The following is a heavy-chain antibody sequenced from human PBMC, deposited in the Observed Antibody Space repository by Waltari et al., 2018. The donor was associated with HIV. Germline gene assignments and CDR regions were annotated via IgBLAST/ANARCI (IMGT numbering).Heavy chain of an antibody. CDR3: ARGFRVGCSDATCYSHY. J-gene: IGHJ4*02. Sequence: EVQLVESGGGLVQPGGSLRLSCVASGLTFSSYWMHWVRQAPGKGLVWGSRSNGDGRSTAYADSVRGRFTISRDNAKNTLYLQMNSLRAEDTAVYYCARGFRVGCSDATCYSHYWGQGTLVTVSS. V-gene: IGHV3-74*01. CDR1: GLTFSSYW. D-gene: IGHD2-15*01. CDR2: SNGDGRST.